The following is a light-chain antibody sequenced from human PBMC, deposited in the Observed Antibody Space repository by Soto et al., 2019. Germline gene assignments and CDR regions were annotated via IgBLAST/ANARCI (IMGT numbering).Light chain of an antibody. CDR3: GADHGSGSNFVL. CDR2: VGTGGIVG. CDR1: SGYSNYK. Sequence: QLVLTQPPSASASLGASVTLTCTLSSGYSNYKVDWYQQRPGKGPRFVMRVGTGGIVGSKGDGIPNRFSVSGSGLNRYLTIKNIQEEDEGDYHCGADHGSGSNFVLFGGGTKLTVL. J-gene: IGLJ2*01. V-gene: IGLV9-49*01.